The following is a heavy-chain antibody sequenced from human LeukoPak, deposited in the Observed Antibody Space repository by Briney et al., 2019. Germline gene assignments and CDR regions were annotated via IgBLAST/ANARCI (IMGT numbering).Heavy chain of an antibody. J-gene: IGHJ4*02. V-gene: IGHV4-34*01. CDR2: INHSGST. D-gene: IGHD3-22*01. Sequence: PSETLSLTCAVYGGSFSGYYWSWIRQPPGKGLEWIGEINHSGSTNYNPSLKSRVTISVDTSKNQFSLKLSSVTAADTAVYYCARARPSHRSTMIVVVIGPLDYWGQGTLVTVSS. CDR1: GGSFSGYY. CDR3: ARARPSHRSTMIVVVIGPLDY.